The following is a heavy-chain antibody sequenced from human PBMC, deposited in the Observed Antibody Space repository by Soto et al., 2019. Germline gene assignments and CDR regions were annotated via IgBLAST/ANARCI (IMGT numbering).Heavy chain of an antibody. CDR3: TTGGPYGDYVLDY. D-gene: IGHD4-17*01. V-gene: IGHV3-15*01. Sequence: VQLVESGGGLVKPGGSLRLSCAASGFTFSNAWMSWVRQAPGKGLEWVGRIKSKTDGGTTDYAAPVKGRFTISRDDSKNTLYLQMNSLKTEDTAVYYCTTGGPYGDYVLDYWGQGTLVTVSS. J-gene: IGHJ4*02. CDR1: GFTFSNAW. CDR2: IKSKTDGGTT.